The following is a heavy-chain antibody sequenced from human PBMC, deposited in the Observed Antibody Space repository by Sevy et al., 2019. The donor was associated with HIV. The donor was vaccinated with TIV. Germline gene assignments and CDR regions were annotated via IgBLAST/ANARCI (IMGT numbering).Heavy chain of an antibody. V-gene: IGHV5-51*01. D-gene: IGHD3-22*01. CDR2: IYPGDSDT. Sequence: GESLKISCKGSGYSFTSYWIGWVRQMPGKGLEWMGIIYPGDSDTRYSPSFQGQVTISADKSISTAYLQWSSLKASDTTMYYCARHRAYYYDSSGYTDNDAFDILGQGTMVTVSS. J-gene: IGHJ3*02. CDR1: GYSFTSYW. CDR3: ARHRAYYYDSSGYTDNDAFDI.